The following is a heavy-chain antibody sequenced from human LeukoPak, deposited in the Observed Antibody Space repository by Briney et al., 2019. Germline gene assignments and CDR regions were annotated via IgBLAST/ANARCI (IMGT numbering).Heavy chain of an antibody. D-gene: IGHD3-3*01. CDR2: ISAYNGNT. Sequence: ASVKVSCKASGYTFTSYGISWVRQAPGQGLEWMGWISAYNGNTNYAQKLQGRVTMTTDTSTSTAYMELRSLRSDDTAVYYCARVPYEREWSQSPPGVDYYYYMDVWGKGTTVTISS. J-gene: IGHJ6*03. V-gene: IGHV1-18*01. CDR3: ARVPYEREWSQSPPGVDYYYYMDV. CDR1: GYTFTSYG.